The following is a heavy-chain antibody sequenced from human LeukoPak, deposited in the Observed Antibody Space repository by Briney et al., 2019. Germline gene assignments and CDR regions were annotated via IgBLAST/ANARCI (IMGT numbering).Heavy chain of an antibody. V-gene: IGHV3-23*01. D-gene: IGHD3-10*01. Sequence: GGSLRLSCAASGFTFSSYAMSWVRQAPGKGLEWVSGISGSGASTYCADSVKGRFTISRDNSKNTLYLQMDSLRVEDTALYYCAKDSGGPGGWFDPWGQGTLVTVSS. CDR1: GFTFSSYA. J-gene: IGHJ5*02. CDR2: ISGSGAST. CDR3: AKDSGGPGGWFDP.